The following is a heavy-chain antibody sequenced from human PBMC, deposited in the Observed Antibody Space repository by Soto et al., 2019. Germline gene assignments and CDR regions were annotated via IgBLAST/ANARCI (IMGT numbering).Heavy chain of an antibody. CDR3: ARDRPGGDTMVRGVIPKTSGYYYYYYMDV. Sequence: PGGSLRLSCAASGFTFSDYYMSWIRQAPGKGLEWVSYISSSGSTIYYADSVKGRFTISRDNAKNSLYLQMNSLRAEDTAVYYCARDRPGGDTMVRGVIPKTSGYYYYYYMDVWGKGTTVTVSS. CDR2: ISSSGSTI. CDR1: GFTFSDYY. V-gene: IGHV3-11*01. D-gene: IGHD3-10*01. J-gene: IGHJ6*03.